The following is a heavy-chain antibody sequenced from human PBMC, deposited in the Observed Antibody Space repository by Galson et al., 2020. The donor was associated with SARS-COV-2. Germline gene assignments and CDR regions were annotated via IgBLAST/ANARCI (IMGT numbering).Heavy chain of an antibody. CDR2: ITGSGSTT. J-gene: IGHJ4*02. CDR1: GFTFSNYA. Sequence: GESLKISCAASGFTFSNYAMSWVRQAPGKGLEWVSTITGSGSTTYYAASLKGRFTVSRDNSKNTLYLQMNSLSAEDTALYYCSFIKSYSYFYLWGQGTLVTGSS. CDR3: SFIKSYSYFYL. D-gene: IGHD1-26*01. V-gene: IGHV3-23*01.